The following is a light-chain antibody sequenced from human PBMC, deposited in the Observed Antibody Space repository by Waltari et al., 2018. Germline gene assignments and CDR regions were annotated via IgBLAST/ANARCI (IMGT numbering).Light chain of an antibody. Sequence: DIQMTQSPPSLSASVGDRVTITCRASQVIDKYLNWYQHKPGKAPRLLIYAASSSLSGVPSRFSGSGSGTDFTLTINSLQPEDFATYYCQQSYTTPQGTFGQGTRLDIK. CDR3: QQSYTTPQGT. V-gene: IGKV1-39*01. CDR1: QVIDKY. CDR2: AAS. J-gene: IGKJ5*01.